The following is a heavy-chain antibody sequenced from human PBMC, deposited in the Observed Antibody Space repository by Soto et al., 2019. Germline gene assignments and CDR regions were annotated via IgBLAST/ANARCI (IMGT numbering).Heavy chain of an antibody. J-gene: IGHJ4*02. D-gene: IGHD3-22*01. CDR2: ISGSGGST. Sequence: EVQLLESGGGLVQPGGSLRLSCAASGFTFSSYAMSWVRQAPGKGLEWVSAISGSGGSTYYADSVKGRFTISRDNSKNMLYLQMNSLRAEDTAVYYCAKGSGDSSGYYSREQYYFDYWGQGTLVTVSS. CDR1: GFTFSSYA. CDR3: AKGSGDSSGYYSREQYYFDY. V-gene: IGHV3-23*01.